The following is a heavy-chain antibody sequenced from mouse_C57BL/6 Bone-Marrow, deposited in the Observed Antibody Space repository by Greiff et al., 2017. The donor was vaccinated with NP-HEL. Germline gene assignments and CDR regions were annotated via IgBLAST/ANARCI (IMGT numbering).Heavy chain of an antibody. CDR3: ARRLLDAMDY. CDR2: ISNGGGST. CDR1: GFTFSDYY. J-gene: IGHJ4*01. V-gene: IGHV5-12*01. D-gene: IGHD2-10*01. Sequence: EVQLVESGGGLVQPGGSLKLSCAASGFTFSDYYMYWVRQTPEKRLEWVAYISNGGGSTYYPDTVKGRFTISRDNAKNTLYLQLGRLKSKDTAMYYCARRLLDAMDYWGQGTSVTVSS.